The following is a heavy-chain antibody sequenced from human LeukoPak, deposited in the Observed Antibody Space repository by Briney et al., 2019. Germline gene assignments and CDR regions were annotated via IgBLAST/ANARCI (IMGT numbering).Heavy chain of an antibody. CDR3: ARGLVGGSGSYHN. V-gene: IGHV4-39*01. Sequence: SETLSLTCTVSGGSISSSSYYWGWIRQPPGKGLEWIGSIYYSGSTYYNPSLKSRVTISVDTSKNQFSLKLSSVTAADTAVYYCARGLVGGSGSYHNWGQGTLVTVSS. CDR1: GGSISSSSYY. CDR2: IYYSGST. J-gene: IGHJ4*02. D-gene: IGHD3-10*01.